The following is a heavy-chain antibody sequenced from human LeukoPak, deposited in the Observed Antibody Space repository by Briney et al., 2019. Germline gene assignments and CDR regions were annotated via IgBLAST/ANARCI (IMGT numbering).Heavy chain of an antibody. V-gene: IGHV3-9*01. CDR3: AKDIAVEMATIQGDAFDI. Sequence: GGSLRLSCAASGFTFDDYAMHWVRQAPGKGLEWVSGISWNSGSIGCADSVKGRFTISRDNAKNSLYLQMNSLRAEDTALYYCAKDIAVEMATIQGDAFDIWGQGTMVTVSS. CDR1: GFTFDDYA. J-gene: IGHJ3*02. D-gene: IGHD5-24*01. CDR2: ISWNSGSI.